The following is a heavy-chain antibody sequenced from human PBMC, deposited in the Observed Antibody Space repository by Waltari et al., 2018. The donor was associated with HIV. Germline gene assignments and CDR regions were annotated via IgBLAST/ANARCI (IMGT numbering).Heavy chain of an antibody. V-gene: IGHV4-39*01. D-gene: IGHD4-17*01. Sequence: QLQLQESGPGLVKPSETLSLTCTVSGCSISSSSYYWGWIRQPPGKGLEWIGSIYYSGSTYYNPSLKSRVTISVDTSKNQFSLKLSSVTAADTAVYYCARHEHDYGDYYFDYWGQGTLVTVSS. CDR1: GCSISSSSYY. J-gene: IGHJ4*02. CDR2: IYYSGST. CDR3: ARHEHDYGDYYFDY.